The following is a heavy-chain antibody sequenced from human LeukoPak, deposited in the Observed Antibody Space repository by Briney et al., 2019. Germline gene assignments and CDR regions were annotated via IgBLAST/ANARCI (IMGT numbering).Heavy chain of an antibody. V-gene: IGHV3-30*02. J-gene: IGHJ4*02. D-gene: IGHD1-26*01. CDR3: AKDQVGATDY. CDR2: IPYDGSNK. CDR1: GFTFSSFG. Sequence: QSGGSLRLSCAASGFTFSSFGMHWVRQAPGKGLEWVAFIPYDGSNKYYADSVKGRFTISRDNSKNTLYLQMNSLRAEDTAVYYCAKDQVGATDYWGQGTLVTVSS.